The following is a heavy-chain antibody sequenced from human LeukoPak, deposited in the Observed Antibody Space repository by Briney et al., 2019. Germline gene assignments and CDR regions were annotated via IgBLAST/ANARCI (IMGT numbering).Heavy chain of an antibody. Sequence: PGGSLRLSCAASGFTFSSYSMNWVRQAPGKGLEWVSSISSSSSYIYYADSVKGRFTISRDNAKNSPYLQMNSLRAEDTAVYYCARVLVDMGRSDFDYWGQGTLVAVSS. CDR1: GFTFSSYS. D-gene: IGHD5-12*01. J-gene: IGHJ4*02. V-gene: IGHV3-21*01. CDR3: ARVLVDMGRSDFDY. CDR2: ISSSSSYI.